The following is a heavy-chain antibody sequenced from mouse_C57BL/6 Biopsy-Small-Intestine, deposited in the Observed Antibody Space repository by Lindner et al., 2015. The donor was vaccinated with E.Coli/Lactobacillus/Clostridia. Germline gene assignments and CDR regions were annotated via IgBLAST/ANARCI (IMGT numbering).Heavy chain of an antibody. V-gene: IGHV1-22*01. D-gene: IGHD6-2*01. CDR2: INPNSGGT. Sequence: SVKVSCKASGYTFTGYYLHWVRQAPGQGPEWMGRINPNSGGTYYAQKFQGRVTMTRDTSISTAYLELSRLRSDDTAKYYCARDGEREQQLVRGWWIDYWGQGTLVTVSS. CDR3: ARDGEREQQLVRGWWIDY. J-gene: IGHJ4*01. CDR1: GYTFTGYY.